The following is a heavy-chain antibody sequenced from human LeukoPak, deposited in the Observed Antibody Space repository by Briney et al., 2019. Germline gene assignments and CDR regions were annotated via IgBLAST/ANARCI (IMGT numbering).Heavy chain of an antibody. V-gene: IGHV3-21*04. J-gene: IGHJ3*02. Sequence: GGSLRLSCAASGFTFSSYSMNWVRQAPGKGLEWVSSISSSSYIYYADSVKGRFTISRDNAKNSLYLQMNSLRAEDTAVYYCAKAQSSNWNYNAFDIWGQGTMVTVSS. CDR1: GFTFSSYS. CDR2: ISSSSYI. D-gene: IGHD1-7*01. CDR3: AKAQSSNWNYNAFDI.